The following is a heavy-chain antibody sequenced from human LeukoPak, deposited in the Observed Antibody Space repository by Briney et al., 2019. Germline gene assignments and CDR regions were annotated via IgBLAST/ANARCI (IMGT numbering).Heavy chain of an antibody. CDR1: GYSISSGYY. CDR3: ARAVGGDGSGSL. V-gene: IGHV4-38-2*02. Sequence: SETLSLTCTVSGYSISSGYYWGWIRQPPGKGLEWIGSIYHSGSTYYNPSLKSRVTISVDTSKNQFSLKLSSVTAADAAVYYCARAVGGDGSGSLWGPGTLVTVSS. D-gene: IGHD3-10*01. CDR2: IYHSGST. J-gene: IGHJ4*02.